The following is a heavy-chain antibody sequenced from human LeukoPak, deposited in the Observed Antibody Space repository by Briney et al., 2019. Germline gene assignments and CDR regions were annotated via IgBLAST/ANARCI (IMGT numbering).Heavy chain of an antibody. CDR3: ARDRRYYYDSSGYSRYDY. V-gene: IGHV1-8*01. J-gene: IGHJ4*02. CDR2: MNPNSGNT. CDR1: GYTFTSYD. D-gene: IGHD3-22*01. Sequence: ASVKVSCKASGYTFTSYDINWVRQATGQGLEWMGWMNPNSGNTGYAQKLQGRVTMTTDTSTSTAYMELRSLRSDDTAVYYCARDRRYYYDSSGYSRYDYWGQGTLVTVSS.